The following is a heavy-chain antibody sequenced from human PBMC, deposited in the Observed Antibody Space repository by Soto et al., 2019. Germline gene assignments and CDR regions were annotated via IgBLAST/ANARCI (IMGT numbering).Heavy chain of an antibody. CDR2: ISSGSSDT. Sequence: GGPQRLSCAASGFTCSRYAMSWVRQVRWKGLEWVASISSGSSDTWYADSVKGRFIISRDNAQNSLFLQMNTLRPEDTAMYYCARVAYWGPGTLVTV. J-gene: IGHJ4*02. CDR3: ARVAY. CDR1: GFTCSRYA. V-gene: IGHV3-21*01.